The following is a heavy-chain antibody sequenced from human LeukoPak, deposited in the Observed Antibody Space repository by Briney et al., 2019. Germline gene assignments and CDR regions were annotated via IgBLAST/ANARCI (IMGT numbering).Heavy chain of an antibody. CDR2: INWNGGST. CDR3: ARADTRKYYYDSSGYLGIDY. CDR1: GFTFDDYG. V-gene: IGHV3-20*04. J-gene: IGHJ4*02. Sequence: GGSLRLSCAASGFTFDDYGMSWVRQAPGKGLEWVSGINWNGGSTGYADSVKGRFTISRDNAKNSLYLQMNSLRAEDTAVYYCARADTRKYYYDSSGYLGIDYWGQGTLVTVSS. D-gene: IGHD3-22*01.